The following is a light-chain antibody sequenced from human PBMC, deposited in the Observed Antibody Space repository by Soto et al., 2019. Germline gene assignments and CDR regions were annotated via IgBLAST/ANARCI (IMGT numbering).Light chain of an antibody. CDR2: GAS. J-gene: IGKJ1*01. Sequence: EMVMTQSPATLSVSPGERATLSCRASQSVSSNLAWYQQKPGQAPRLLIYGASTRATGVPARFSGSGSGTEFTLTSSSLQSEGFAGYHCQHYNSWPRAFGQGTKVESK. CDR1: QSVSSN. CDR3: QHYNSWPRA. V-gene: IGKV3-15*01.